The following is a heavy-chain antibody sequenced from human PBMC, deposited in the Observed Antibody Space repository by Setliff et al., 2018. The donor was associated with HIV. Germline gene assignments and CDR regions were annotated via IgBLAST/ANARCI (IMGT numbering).Heavy chain of an antibody. Sequence: SVKVSCKASGGTFSNYFISWIRQAPGQGLEWMGKIMPMLGTANYAQKFQGRVTITADESTSTAYMELSSLRSEDTAVYYCARVERDYGDYVRPSDWGQGTLVTVS. CDR2: IMPMLGTA. D-gene: IGHD4-17*01. CDR3: ARVERDYGDYVRPSD. J-gene: IGHJ4*02. V-gene: IGHV1-69*11. CDR1: GGTFSNYF.